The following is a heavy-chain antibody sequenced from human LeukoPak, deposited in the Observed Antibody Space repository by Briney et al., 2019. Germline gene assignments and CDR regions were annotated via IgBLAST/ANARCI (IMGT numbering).Heavy chain of an antibody. D-gene: IGHD3-16*02. J-gene: IGHJ4*02. Sequence: GSLRLSCAASGLTFTFSTSGIHWVRQAPGKGLEWVAFIQYDGSQKYYADSVKGRCATSRDNSKNTVYLQMNSLTGEDTAIYYCAREGGTIEIGEFDYWGQGTLVTVSS. CDR1: GLTFTFSTSG. CDR3: AREGGTIEIGEFDY. V-gene: IGHV3-30*02. CDR2: IQYDGSQK.